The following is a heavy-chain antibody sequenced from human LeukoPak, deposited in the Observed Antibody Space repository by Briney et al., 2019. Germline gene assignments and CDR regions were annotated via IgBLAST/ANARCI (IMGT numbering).Heavy chain of an antibody. CDR2: IYYSGST. CDR3: ARDLATMVTFSCGY. Sequence: SETLSLTCTVSGGSISRSPYYCGWIRQPPGKGLEWIGSIYYSGSTYYNPSVKSRVTISVDTSKNQFSLKLSSVTAADTAVYYCARDLATMVTFSCGYWGQGTLVTVSS. V-gene: IGHV4-39*02. J-gene: IGHJ4*02. CDR1: GGSISRSPYY. D-gene: IGHD5-18*01.